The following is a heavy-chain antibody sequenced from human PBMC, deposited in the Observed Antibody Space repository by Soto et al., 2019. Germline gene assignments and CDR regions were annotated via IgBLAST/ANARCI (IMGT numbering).Heavy chain of an antibody. CDR1: GYTLTELS. V-gene: IGHV1-24*01. J-gene: IGHJ6*02. CDR3: ATLRTTVTTWGIAGYYGMDV. D-gene: IGHD4-17*01. Sequence: ASVKVSCKVSGYTLTELSMHWVQQAPGKGLEWMGGFDPEDGETIYAQKFQGRVTMTEDTSTDTAYMELSSLRSEDTAVYYCATLRTTVTTWGIAGYYGMDVWGQGTTVTVSS. CDR2: FDPEDGET.